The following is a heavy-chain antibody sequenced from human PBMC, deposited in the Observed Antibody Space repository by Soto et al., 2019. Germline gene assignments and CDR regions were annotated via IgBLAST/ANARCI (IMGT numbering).Heavy chain of an antibody. Sequence: GGSLRLSCAASGFTFSSYWMSWVRQAPGKGLEWVANIKRDGSEKYYVDSVKGRFTISRGNAKNSLYLQMNSLRAEDTAVYYCARDHPHRYSYGMDVWGQGTTVTVSS. CDR3: ARDHPHRYSYGMDV. CDR1: GFTFSSYW. J-gene: IGHJ6*02. D-gene: IGHD3-9*01. CDR2: IKRDGSEK. V-gene: IGHV3-7*01.